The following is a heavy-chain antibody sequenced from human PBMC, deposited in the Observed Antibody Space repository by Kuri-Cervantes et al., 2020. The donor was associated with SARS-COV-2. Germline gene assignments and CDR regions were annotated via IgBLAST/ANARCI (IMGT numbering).Heavy chain of an antibody. CDR3: ARGVEECSSTSCYPGGFDP. D-gene: IGHD2-2*01. J-gene: IGHJ5*02. V-gene: IGHV4-34*01. CDR1: GGSFSGYY. Sequence: SQTLSLTCAVFGGSFSGYYWSWIRQSPGKGLEWFGKINHSASTNYNPSLKSRVTISVDTSKNQFSPKLSSVTAADTAVYYCARGVEECSSTSCYPGGFDPWGQGTLVTVTS. CDR2: INHSAST.